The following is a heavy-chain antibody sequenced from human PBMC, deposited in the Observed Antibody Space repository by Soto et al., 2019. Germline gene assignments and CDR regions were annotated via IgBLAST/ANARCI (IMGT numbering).Heavy chain of an antibody. CDR3: ARARFCTSTSCYHYFDF. J-gene: IGHJ4*02. Sequence: SETLSLTCTVSGGSISSSSWSCIRQPPGRGLEWIGYIYNNGRTDYNPSLKSRVTISVDTSKNHFSLKLSSVTPADTAVYYCARARFCTSTSCYHYFDFWGQGTLVTVSS. CDR2: IYNNGRT. D-gene: IGHD2-2*01. CDR1: GGSISSSS. V-gene: IGHV4-59*01.